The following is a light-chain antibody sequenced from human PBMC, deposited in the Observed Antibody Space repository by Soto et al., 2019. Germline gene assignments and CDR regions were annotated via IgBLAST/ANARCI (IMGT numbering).Light chain of an antibody. J-gene: IGKJ1*01. CDR1: QSVSSN. CDR2: GAS. CDR3: QQHDTSLTWT. V-gene: IGKV3-15*01. Sequence: EIVIKQSPATLSVSPGERATLSCRASQSVSSNLAWYQHKPGQAPRLLIYGASIRATGIPDRFSGSGSGTDFTLTISRLEPEDFALYYCQQHDTSLTWTFGQGTKVDI.